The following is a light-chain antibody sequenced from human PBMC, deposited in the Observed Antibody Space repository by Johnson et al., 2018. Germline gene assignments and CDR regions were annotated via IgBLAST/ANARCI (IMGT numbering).Light chain of an antibody. CDR2: ENN. CDR1: SSNIGNNY. CDR3: GTWDSSLSAGNV. V-gene: IGLV1-51*02. Sequence: QSVLTQPPSVSAAPGQKVTISCSGSSSNIGNNYVSWYQQLPGTAPKLLIYENNKRPSGIPDRFPGTKSGTSATLGITGRQTGDEADYYCGTWDSSLSAGNVFGTGTKVTVL. J-gene: IGLJ1*01.